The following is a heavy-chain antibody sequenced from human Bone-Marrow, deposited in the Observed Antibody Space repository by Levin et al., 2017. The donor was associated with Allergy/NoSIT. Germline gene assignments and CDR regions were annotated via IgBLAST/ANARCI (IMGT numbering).Heavy chain of an antibody. V-gene: IGHV4-34*01. J-gene: IGHJ4*02. CDR3: ARGVILSN. Sequence: PSETLSLTCAVYGGSFSGYYWSWIRQPPGKGLEWIGEINHSGSTNYNPSLKSRVTISVDTSKNQFSLKLSSVTAADTAVYYCARGVILSNWGQGTLVTVSS. D-gene: IGHD2-15*01. CDR1: GGSFSGYY. CDR2: INHSGST.